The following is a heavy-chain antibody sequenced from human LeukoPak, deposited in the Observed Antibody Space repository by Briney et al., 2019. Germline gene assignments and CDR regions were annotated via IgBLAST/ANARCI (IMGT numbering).Heavy chain of an antibody. V-gene: IGHV1-18*01. J-gene: IGHJ6*02. D-gene: IGHD3-9*01. Sequence: ASVKVSCKASGYTFTSYGISWVRQAPGQGLEWMGWISAYNGNTNYAQKLQGRVTMTTDTSTSTAYMELRSLRSDDTAVYYCARASRLDYHYGMDVWGQGTTVTVSS. CDR3: ARASRLDYHYGMDV. CDR1: GYTFTSYG. CDR2: ISAYNGNT.